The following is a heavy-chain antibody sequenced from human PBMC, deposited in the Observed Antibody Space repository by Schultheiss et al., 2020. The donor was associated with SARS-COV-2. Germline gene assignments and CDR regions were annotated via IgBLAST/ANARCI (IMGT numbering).Heavy chain of an antibody. Sequence: SQTLSLTCAVYGGSFSGYYWSWIRQPPGKGLEWIGEINHSGSTNYNPSLKSRVTISVDTSKNQFSLKLSSVTAADTAVYYCAGTSITIFGVVIKGLFDYWGQGTLVTVSS. J-gene: IGHJ4*02. CDR3: AGTSITIFGVVIKGLFDY. CDR2: INHSGST. CDR1: GGSFSGYY. V-gene: IGHV4-34*01. D-gene: IGHD3-3*01.